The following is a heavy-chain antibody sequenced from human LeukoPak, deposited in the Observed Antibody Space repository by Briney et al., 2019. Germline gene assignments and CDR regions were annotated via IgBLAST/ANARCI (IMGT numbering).Heavy chain of an antibody. CDR1: GFTFSSYG. J-gene: IGHJ6*03. CDR2: ISSKGTYI. D-gene: IGHD3-10*02. V-gene: IGHV3-21*06. CDR3: AKEACSGTNCIYYFMDV. Sequence: GGTLRLSCAASGFTFSSYGMSWVRQAPGKGLEWVSYISSKGTYINYADSVKGRFTISRDNAKSSVYLQMTSLRAEDTAVYYCAKEACSGTNCIYYFMDVWGKGTTVTVSS.